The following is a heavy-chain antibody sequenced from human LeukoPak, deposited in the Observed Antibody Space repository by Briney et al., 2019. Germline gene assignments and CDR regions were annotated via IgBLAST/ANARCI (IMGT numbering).Heavy chain of an antibody. J-gene: IGHJ4*02. CDR2: INSDGSST. D-gene: IGHD3-9*01. CDR1: GFTFSSYW. CDR3: ARALSGVDIYLPGY. V-gene: IGHV3-74*01. Sequence: GGSLRLPCAASGFTFSSYWMHWVRQAPGKGLVWVSRINSDGSSTSYADSVKGRFTISRDNAKNTLYLQMNSLRAEDTAVYYCARALSGVDIYLPGYWGQGTLVTVSS.